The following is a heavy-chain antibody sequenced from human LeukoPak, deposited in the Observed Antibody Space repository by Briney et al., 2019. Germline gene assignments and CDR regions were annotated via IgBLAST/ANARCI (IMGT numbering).Heavy chain of an antibody. CDR3: ARDQHGSGSYYGYYFDY. J-gene: IGHJ4*02. CDR1: GFTFSDYY. D-gene: IGHD3-10*01. CDR2: ISSSSSYT. Sequence: GGSLRLSCAASGFTFSDYYMSWIRQAPGKGLEWVSYISSSSSYTNYADSVKARFTISRDNAKNSLYLQMNSLRAEDTAVYYCARDQHGSGSYYGYYFDYWGQGTLVTVSS. V-gene: IGHV3-11*06.